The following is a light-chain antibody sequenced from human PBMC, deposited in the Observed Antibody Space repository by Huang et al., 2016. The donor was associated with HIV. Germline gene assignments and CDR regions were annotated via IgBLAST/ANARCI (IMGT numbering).Light chain of an antibody. CDR2: DAS. CDR3: QQYDNLPPYT. Sequence: DILMNQSPSALSASVGDRVTITCRARQEMINYLNWVQQKPGKAPKLLIYDASTLETGVLSRFSGSGSGTNFSFTISSLQPEDVGTYYCQQYDNLPPYTFGQGTKLEI. J-gene: IGKJ2*01. V-gene: IGKV1-33*01. CDR1: QEMINY.